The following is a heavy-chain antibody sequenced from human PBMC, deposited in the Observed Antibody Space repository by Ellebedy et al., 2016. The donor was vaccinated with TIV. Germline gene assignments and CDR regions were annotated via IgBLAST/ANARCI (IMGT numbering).Heavy chain of an antibody. CDR3: ARGITMEGSHYGMDV. V-gene: IGHV4-4*02. CDR1: GGSISSSNW. D-gene: IGHD3-10*01. CDR2: IYHSGST. Sequence: SETLSLXXAVSGGSISSSNWWSWVRQPPGKGLEWIGEIYHSGSTNYNPSLKSRVTISVDKSKNQFSLKLSSVTAADTAVYYCARGITMEGSHYGMDVWGQGTTVTVSS. J-gene: IGHJ6*02.